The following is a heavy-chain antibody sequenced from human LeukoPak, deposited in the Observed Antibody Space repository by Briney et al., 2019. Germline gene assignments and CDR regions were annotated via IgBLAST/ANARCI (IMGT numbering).Heavy chain of an antibody. CDR2: ISYSGST. CDR1: GGSISTYY. D-gene: IGHD5-12*01. J-gene: IGHJ3*02. Sequence: SKTLSLTCTVSGGSISTYYWSWIRQRPGKGLEWIGYISYSGSTNYNPSLKSRVTIPVDTSKNQFSLKLSSVTAADTAVYYCARLGYSGYEYGFDIWGQGTMVTVSS. V-gene: IGHV4-59*01. CDR3: ARLGYSGYEYGFDI.